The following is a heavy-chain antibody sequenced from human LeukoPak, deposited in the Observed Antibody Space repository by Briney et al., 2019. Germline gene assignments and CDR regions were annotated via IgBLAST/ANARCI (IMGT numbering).Heavy chain of an antibody. CDR2: TNPKNGDR. Sequence: ASVKVSCKASGYTFTRYWIHWVRQAPGQGFEWMGWTNPKNGDRKYAQKFQGRVTMTRDTSTSTVYMEVSRLTSDDTAVYYCTRGVLPARFDFWGQGTLVTVSS. D-gene: IGHD2-2*01. V-gene: IGHV1-2*02. CDR3: TRGVLPARFDF. CDR1: GYTFTRYW. J-gene: IGHJ5*01.